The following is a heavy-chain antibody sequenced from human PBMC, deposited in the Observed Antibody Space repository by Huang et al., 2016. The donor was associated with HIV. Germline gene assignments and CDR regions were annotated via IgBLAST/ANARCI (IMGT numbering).Heavy chain of an antibody. Sequence: QVQLVQSGAEVKKPGASVKVSCKASGYTFTGYYMHWVRQAPGQGLEWMGWINPNSGGRNDAQKFQGRVTMTRDTSISTAYMELSRLRSDDTAVYYCAAGVVPAADYYYYYGMDVWGQGTTVTVSS. CDR2: INPNSGGR. V-gene: IGHV1-2*02. CDR1: GYTFTGYY. CDR3: AAGVVPAADYYYYYGMDV. J-gene: IGHJ6*02. D-gene: IGHD2-2*01.